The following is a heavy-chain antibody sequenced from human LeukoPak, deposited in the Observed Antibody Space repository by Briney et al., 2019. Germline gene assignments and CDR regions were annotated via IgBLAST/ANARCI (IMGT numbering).Heavy chain of an antibody. CDR2: INHSGST. J-gene: IGHJ4*02. CDR1: GGSFSGYY. V-gene: IGHV4-34*01. CDR3: ARSTWNFDY. D-gene: IGHD2-2*01. Sequence: SETLSLTCAVYGGSFSGYYWSWIRQPPGQGLEWIGGINHSGSTHYNPSLKSRVTISVDTSKNQFYLKLSSVTAADTAVYYCARSTWNFDYWGQGTLVTVSS.